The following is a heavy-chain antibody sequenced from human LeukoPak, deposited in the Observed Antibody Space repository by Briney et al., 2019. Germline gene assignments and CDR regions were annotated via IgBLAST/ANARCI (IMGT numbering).Heavy chain of an antibody. Sequence: GGSLRLSCAASGFTFSSYCMNWVRQAPGKGLEWVSSISSSSSYIYYADSVKGRFTISRDNAKNSLYLQMNSLRAEDTAVSYCAREGIAAAGTGGDYWGQGTLVTVSS. J-gene: IGHJ4*02. CDR3: AREGIAAAGTGGDY. CDR2: ISSSSSYI. D-gene: IGHD6-13*01. CDR1: GFTFSSYC. V-gene: IGHV3-21*01.